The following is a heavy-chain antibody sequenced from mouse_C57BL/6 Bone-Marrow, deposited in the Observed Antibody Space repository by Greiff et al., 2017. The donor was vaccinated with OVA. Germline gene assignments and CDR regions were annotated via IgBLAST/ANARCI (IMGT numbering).Heavy chain of an antibody. D-gene: IGHD1-1*01. CDR3: TRTDVVARYFDV. V-gene: IGHV1-5*01. J-gene: IGHJ1*03. Sequence: DVKLQESGTVLARPGASVKMSCKTSGYTFTSYWMHWVKQRPGQGLEWIVAIYPGNSDTSYNQKFKGKAKLTAVTSASTAYMELSSLTNEDSAVYYCTRTDVVARYFDVWGTGTTVTVSS. CDR2: IYPGNSDT. CDR1: GYTFTSYW.